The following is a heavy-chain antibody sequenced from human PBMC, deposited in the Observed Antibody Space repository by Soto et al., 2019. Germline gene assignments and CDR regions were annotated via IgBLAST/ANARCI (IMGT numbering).Heavy chain of an antibody. CDR2: IYYSGST. Sequence: SETLSLTCTVSGGSISSGGYYWSWIRQHPGKGLEWIGYIYYSGSTYYNPSLKSRVTISVDTSKNQFSLKLSSVTAADTAVYYCARVVSSRGVNFDYWGQGTLVTVSS. J-gene: IGHJ4*02. CDR1: GGSISSGGYY. CDR3: ARVVSSRGVNFDY. V-gene: IGHV4-31*03. D-gene: IGHD3-10*01.